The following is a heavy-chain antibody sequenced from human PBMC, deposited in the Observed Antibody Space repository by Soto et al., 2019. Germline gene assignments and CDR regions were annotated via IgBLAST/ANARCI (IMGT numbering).Heavy chain of an antibody. Sequence: AGGSLRLSCAASGFTVSSNYMSWVRQAPGKGLEWVSVIYSGGSTYYADSVKGRFTISRDNSKNTLYLQMNSLRAEDTAVYYCASQNLGSTFDYWGQGTLVTVSS. CDR2: IYSGGST. CDR3: ASQNLGSTFDY. V-gene: IGHV3-66*04. CDR1: GFTVSSNY. D-gene: IGHD3-10*01. J-gene: IGHJ4*02.